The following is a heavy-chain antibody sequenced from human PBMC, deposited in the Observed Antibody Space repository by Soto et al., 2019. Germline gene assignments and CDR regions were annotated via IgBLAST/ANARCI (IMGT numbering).Heavy chain of an antibody. D-gene: IGHD6-13*01. CDR3: ARDNSSSWYFWFDP. Sequence: ASVKVSCKASGYTFTSHAMHWVRQAPGQRLEWMGWINTGNGNTKYSQKFQDRVTITRDTSAYIAYMELSSLRSEDTAVYYCARDNSSSWYFWFDPWGQGTLVTVSS. V-gene: IGHV1-3*04. CDR2: INTGNGNT. CDR1: GYTFTSHA. J-gene: IGHJ5*02.